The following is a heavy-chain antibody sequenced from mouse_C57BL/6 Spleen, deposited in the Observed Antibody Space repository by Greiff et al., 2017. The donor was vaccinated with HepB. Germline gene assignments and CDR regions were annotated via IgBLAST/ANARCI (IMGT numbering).Heavy chain of an antibody. D-gene: IGHD1-1*01. V-gene: IGHV1-39*01. CDR1: GYSFTDYN. J-gene: IGHJ1*03. Sequence: VQLQQSGLDLVKPGVSLKISCKASGYSFTDYNMNWVKQSNGKSLEWMGVINPNYGTTSYKQKFKGKATLTVEQSSSTAYMQLNRLKSEESAVYYCARSGISYGSSSYWYFDVWGTGTTVTVSS. CDR3: ARSGISYGSSSYWYFDV. CDR2: INPNYGTT.